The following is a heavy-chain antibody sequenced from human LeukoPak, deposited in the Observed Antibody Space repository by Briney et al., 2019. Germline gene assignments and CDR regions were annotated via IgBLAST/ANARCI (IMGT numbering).Heavy chain of an antibody. J-gene: IGHJ4*02. CDR3: ARDLEED. Sequence: GGSLRLSCLASGLTLSNYGMNWVRQAPGKGLEWLSYISASGRTTYYADSVKGRFSMSRGNANNSVVLEMNSLRVDDTALYYCARDLEEDWGQGTLVTVSS. V-gene: IGHV3-48*04. CDR2: ISASGRTT. CDR1: GLTLSNYG.